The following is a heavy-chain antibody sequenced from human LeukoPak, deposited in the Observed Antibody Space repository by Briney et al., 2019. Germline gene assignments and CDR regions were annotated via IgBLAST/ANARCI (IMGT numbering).Heavy chain of an antibody. Sequence: PSETLSLTCTVSGGSISSYYWSWIRQPPGKGPEWIGYIYYSGSTNYNPSLKSRVTISVDTSKNQFSLKLSSVTAADTAVYYCARGEWELRTFDHWGQGTLVTVSS. J-gene: IGHJ4*02. CDR2: IYYSGST. CDR3: ARGEWELRTFDH. D-gene: IGHD1-26*01. V-gene: IGHV4-59*01. CDR1: GGSISSYY.